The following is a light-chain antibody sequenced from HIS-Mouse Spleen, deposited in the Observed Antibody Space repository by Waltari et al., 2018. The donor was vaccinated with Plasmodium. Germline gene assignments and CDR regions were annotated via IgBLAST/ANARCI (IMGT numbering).Light chain of an antibody. Sequence: SYELTQPPSVSVSPGQTARITCSGDALPTKYAYWYQQKSGQAPVLVIYEDSKRPPGIPGRCSGSSAGTMATLTIRGAQVEDEADYYCYSTDSSGNHRVFGGGTKLTVL. J-gene: IGLJ3*02. CDR2: EDS. CDR3: YSTDSSGNHRV. CDR1: ALPTKY. V-gene: IGLV3-10*01.